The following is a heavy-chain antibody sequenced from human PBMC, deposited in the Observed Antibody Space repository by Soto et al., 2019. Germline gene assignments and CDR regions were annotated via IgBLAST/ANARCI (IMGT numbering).Heavy chain of an antibody. J-gene: IGHJ4*02. CDR1: GVSISSYY. CDR3: ARVRGVIL. Sequence: SETLSLTCTVSGVSISSYYWSWIRQPPGKGLEGIGYIYYSGSTNYNPSLKSRVTISVDTSKNQFSLKLSSVTAADTAVYYCARVRGVILWGQGTLVTVS. CDR2: IYYSGST. D-gene: IGHD3-10*01. V-gene: IGHV4-59*01.